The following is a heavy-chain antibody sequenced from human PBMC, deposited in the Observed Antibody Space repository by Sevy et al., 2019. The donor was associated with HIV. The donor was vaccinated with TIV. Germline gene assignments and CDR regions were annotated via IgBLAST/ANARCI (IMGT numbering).Heavy chain of an antibody. CDR1: GLTLTTTG. D-gene: IGHD3-16*01. Sequence: HSWGSLRLSCAASGLTLTTTGMSWVRQAPGKGLEWVAGVTSDGTTYYADSVRDRFTVSRDNSKNTLYLQLNSLRADDTAVFYCAGGDTTMITDLDYWGQGTLVTVSS. J-gene: IGHJ4*02. CDR2: VTSDGTT. V-gene: IGHV3-23*01. CDR3: AGGDTTMITDLDY.